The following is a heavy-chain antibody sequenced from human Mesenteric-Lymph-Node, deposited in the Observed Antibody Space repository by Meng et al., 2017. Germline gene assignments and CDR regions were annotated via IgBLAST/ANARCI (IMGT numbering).Heavy chain of an antibody. CDR1: GFTFDDYA. CDR3: ATAGSYRFDQ. Sequence: GGSLRLSCAASGFTFDDYAMHWVRQAPGKGLEWVSGILWNSGNRGYADSVKGRFTISRDNAKNSLYLQMNSLRTEDTALYYCATAGSYRFDQWGQGTLVTVSS. V-gene: IGHV3-9*01. J-gene: IGHJ4*02. D-gene: IGHD3-16*02. CDR2: ILWNSGNR.